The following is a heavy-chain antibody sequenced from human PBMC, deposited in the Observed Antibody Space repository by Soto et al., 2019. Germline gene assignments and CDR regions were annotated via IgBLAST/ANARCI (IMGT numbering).Heavy chain of an antibody. CDR2: VIPLLDAS. V-gene: IGHV1-69*08. D-gene: IGHD2-15*01. CDR3: ASGKSQMTQDRMGFYYYMDV. CDR1: GDTFFNYT. J-gene: IGHJ6*03. Sequence: QVQLVQSGAEVKKPGSSVKISCTTSGDTFFNYTFTWVRRAPGQGLEWMRRVIPLLDASNYAEKFQDRVTITADKSTSTAYMELSGLKSDDSAIYYCASGKSQMTQDRMGFYYYMDVWGKGTTVTVSS.